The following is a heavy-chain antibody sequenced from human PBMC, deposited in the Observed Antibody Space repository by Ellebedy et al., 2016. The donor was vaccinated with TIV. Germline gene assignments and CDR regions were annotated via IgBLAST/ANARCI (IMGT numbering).Heavy chain of an antibody. CDR3: AEGRSGWYYFDY. V-gene: IGHV4-34*01. CDR2: INQSGRT. D-gene: IGHD6-19*01. CDR1: GGSFSGYY. Sequence: SETLSLTCAVYGGSFSGYYWSWIRQPPGKGLEWIGEINQSGRTNYNPSLDKGRVTISVDTPKNQFSLRLSSVTVADTAVYYCAEGRSGWYYFDYWGQGTPVTVSS. J-gene: IGHJ4*02.